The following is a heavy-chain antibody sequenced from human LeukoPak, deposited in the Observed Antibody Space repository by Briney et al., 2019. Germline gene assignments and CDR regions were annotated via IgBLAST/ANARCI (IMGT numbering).Heavy chain of an antibody. J-gene: IGHJ4*02. CDR2: IYYSGST. V-gene: IGHV4-30-4*08. Sequence: SETQSLTCTVSGGSISSGDYYWSWIRQPPGKGLEWIGYIYYSGSTNYNPSLKSRVTISVDTSKNQFSLKLSSVTAADTAVYYCASSVAGADWGQGTLVTVSS. D-gene: IGHD6-19*01. CDR1: GGSISSGDYY. CDR3: ASSVAGAD.